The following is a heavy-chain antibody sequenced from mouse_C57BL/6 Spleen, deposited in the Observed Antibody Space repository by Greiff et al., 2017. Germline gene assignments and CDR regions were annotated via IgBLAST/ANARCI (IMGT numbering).Heavy chain of an antibody. J-gene: IGHJ2*01. CDR3: GRLYYDYDVGADY. V-gene: IGHV1-61*01. D-gene: IGHD2-4*01. CDR1: GYTFTSYW. Sequence: QVQLQQSGAELVRPGSSVKLSCKASGYTFTSYWMDWVKQRPGQGLEWIGNIYPSDSETHYNQKFKDKATLTVDKSSSTAYMQLSSLTSEDSAVYYCGRLYYDYDVGADYWGQGTTLTVSS. CDR2: IYPSDSET.